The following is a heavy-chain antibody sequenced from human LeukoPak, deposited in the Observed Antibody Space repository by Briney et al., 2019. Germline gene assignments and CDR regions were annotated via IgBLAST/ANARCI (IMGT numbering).Heavy chain of an antibody. J-gene: IGHJ6*03. CDR3: ARQILRGSYFYYLDV. V-gene: IGHV3-23*01. Sequence: GGSLRLSCAASGFSFNSFGMSWVRQTPGKGLEWVSSIHSRGDNTHYADSLEGRFTISRDTWKNTVYLQMNRLRVEDTATYYCARQILRGSYFYYLDVWGTGIPVTVSS. D-gene: IGHD3-10*01. CDR2: IHSRGDNT. CDR1: GFSFNSFG.